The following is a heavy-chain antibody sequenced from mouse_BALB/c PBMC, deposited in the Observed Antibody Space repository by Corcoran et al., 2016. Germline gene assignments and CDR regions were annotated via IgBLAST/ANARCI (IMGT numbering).Heavy chain of an antibody. J-gene: IGHJ2*01. Sequence: QIQLVQSGPELKKPGETVKISCKASGYTFTNYGMNWVKQAPGKGLKWMGWINTYTGEPTYADDFKGRFAFSLETSASTAYLQINNLENEDTATYFCARSTVVRAFFDYWGQGTTLTVSS. D-gene: IGHD1-1*01. CDR1: GYTFTNYG. CDR3: ARSTVVRAFFDY. CDR2: INTYTGEP. V-gene: IGHV9-3-1*01.